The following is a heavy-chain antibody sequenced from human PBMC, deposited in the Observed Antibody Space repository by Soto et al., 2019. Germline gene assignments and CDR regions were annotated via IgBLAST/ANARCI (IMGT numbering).Heavy chain of an antibody. V-gene: IGHV3-33*06. D-gene: IGHD3-16*02. CDR2: TWYDGSNT. Sequence: QVQLVESGGGVVQPGRSLRLSCAASGFSFSSYGIHWVRQAPGKGLEWVAVTWYDGSNTFYAGSVKGRFTVSRDNSKETLYLQMNSLRAEDTGVYYCAKSQESLGDISPLDYWGQGTLVTVSS. CDR3: AKSQESLGDISPLDY. CDR1: GFSFSSYG. J-gene: IGHJ4*02.